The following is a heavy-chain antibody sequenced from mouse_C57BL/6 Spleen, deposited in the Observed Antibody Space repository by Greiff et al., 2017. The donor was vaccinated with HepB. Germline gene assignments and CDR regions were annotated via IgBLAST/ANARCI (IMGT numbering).Heavy chain of an antibody. D-gene: IGHD1-2*01. CDR1: GYAFSSYW. CDR3: ARSTTAPWFAY. CDR2: IYPGDGDT. J-gene: IGHJ3*01. Sequence: LEESGAELVKPGASVKISCKASGYAFSSYWMNWVKQRPGKGLEWIGQIYPGDGDTNYNGKFKGKATLTADKSSSTAYMQLSSLTSEDSAVYFCARSTTAPWFAYWGQGTLVTVSA. V-gene: IGHV1-80*01.